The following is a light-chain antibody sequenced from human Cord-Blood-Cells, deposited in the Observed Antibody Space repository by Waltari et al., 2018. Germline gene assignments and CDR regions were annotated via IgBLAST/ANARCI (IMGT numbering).Light chain of an antibody. CDR3: EQYNSYPYT. CDR1: QSISSW. V-gene: IGKV1-5*03. CDR2: KAS. J-gene: IGKJ2*01. Sequence: DIQMTQSPSTLSASVGDRVTITCRARQSISSWLAWYQQKPGKAPKLLIYKASSLESGVPSTFSGSGSGTEFPITISITQPDDFATYYCEQYNSYPYTFGQGTKLEIK.